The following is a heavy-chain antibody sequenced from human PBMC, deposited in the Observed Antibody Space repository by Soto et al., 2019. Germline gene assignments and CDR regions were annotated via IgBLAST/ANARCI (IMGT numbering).Heavy chain of an antibody. CDR1: GFSLSTSGVG. D-gene: IGHD2-21*02. J-gene: IGHJ6*02. Sequence: SGPTLVNPTQTLTLTCTFSGFSLSTSGVGVGWIRQPPGKALEWLAVIYWDDDKRYSPSLRSRLTLTKDSPKNQVVLTMTNMDPVDTATYYCVHSRCGGDCLQSYSSHYYYGMDIWGQGTTVTVSS. V-gene: IGHV2-5*02. CDR3: VHSRCGGDCLQSYSSHYYYGMDI. CDR2: IYWDDDK.